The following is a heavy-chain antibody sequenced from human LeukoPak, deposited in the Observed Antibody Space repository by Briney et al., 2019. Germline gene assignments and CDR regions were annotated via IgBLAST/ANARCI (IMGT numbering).Heavy chain of an antibody. CDR3: ARDRNTDFWSGYYTNYFDY. D-gene: IGHD3-3*01. J-gene: IGHJ4*02. CDR2: IKTDGSLI. Sequence: GGSLRLSCVASGFTFSSYWMTWVRQAPGKGLEWVANIKTDGSLIYYVDSVKGRFTISRDNAKNSLYLQMNSLRAEDTAVYYCARDRNTDFWSGYYTNYFDYWGQGTLVTVSS. CDR1: GFTFSSYW. V-gene: IGHV3-7*01.